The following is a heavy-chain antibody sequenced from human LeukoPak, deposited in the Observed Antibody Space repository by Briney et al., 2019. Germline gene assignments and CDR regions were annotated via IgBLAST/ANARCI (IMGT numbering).Heavy chain of an antibody. Sequence: SETLSLTCTVSGDSISTYSWNWIRQPPGKGLEWIARIYYSGSTNYSPSLKSRVTISVDTSKNQFSLKLTSVTAGDTAVYYCARGGWSLDLWGRGTLVTVSS. V-gene: IGHV4-59*01. CDR1: GDSISTYS. J-gene: IGHJ2*01. CDR2: IYYSGST. CDR3: ARGGWSLDL.